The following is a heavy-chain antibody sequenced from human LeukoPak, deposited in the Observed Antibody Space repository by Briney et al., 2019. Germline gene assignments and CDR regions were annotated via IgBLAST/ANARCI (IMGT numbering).Heavy chain of an antibody. Sequence: ASVKVSCKPSEYTFTGSYVHWVRQAPGQGLEWMGWINPNSGGTNYAQKFQGRVTMTSDTSISTVYMELSRLKSDDTAVYYCATELVARGPAFDMWGQGTMVTVAS. CDR3: ATELVARGPAFDM. D-gene: IGHD2-8*02. CDR1: EYTFTGSY. J-gene: IGHJ3*02. CDR2: INPNSGGT. V-gene: IGHV1-2*02.